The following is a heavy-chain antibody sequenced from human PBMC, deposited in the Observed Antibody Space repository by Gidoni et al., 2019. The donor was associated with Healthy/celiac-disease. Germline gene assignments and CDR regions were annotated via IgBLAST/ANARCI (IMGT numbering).Heavy chain of an antibody. Sequence: QVQLQESGPGLVKPSQTLAVTCTVSGGSSSSGGYYWSWIRQHPGKGLEWIGYIYYSGSTYYNPSLKSRVTISVDTSKNQFSLKLSSVTAADTAVYYCAREVRDPSAACFDYWGQGTLVTVSS. J-gene: IGHJ4*02. CDR2: IYYSGST. D-gene: IGHD6-13*01. CDR3: AREVRDPSAACFDY. V-gene: IGHV4-31*03. CDR1: GGSSSSGGYY.